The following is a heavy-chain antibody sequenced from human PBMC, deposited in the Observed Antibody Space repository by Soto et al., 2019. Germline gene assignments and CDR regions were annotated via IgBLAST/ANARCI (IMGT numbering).Heavy chain of an antibody. D-gene: IGHD3-22*01. J-gene: IGHJ6*02. V-gene: IGHV4-59*01. CDR1: GGSISSYY. CDR2: IYYSGST. CDR3: ARDMGDYYDSSVEGYGMDV. Sequence: SETLSLTCTVSGGSISSYYWSWIRQPPGKGLEWIGYIYYSGSTNYNPSLKSRVTISVDTSKNQFSLKLSSVTAADTAVYYCARDMGDYYDSSVEGYGMDVWGQGTTVTVSS.